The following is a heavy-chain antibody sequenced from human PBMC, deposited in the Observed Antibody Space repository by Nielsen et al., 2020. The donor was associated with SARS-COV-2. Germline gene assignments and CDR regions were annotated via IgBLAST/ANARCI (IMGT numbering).Heavy chain of an antibody. CDR3: ARDLRRVATITNIPPAY. V-gene: IGHV1-46*01. Sequence: ASVKVSCKASGYTFTSYYMHWVRQAPGQGLEWMGIINPSGGSTSYAQKFQGRVTMTRDTSTSTVYMELSSLRSEDTAVYYCARDLRRVATITNIPPAYWGQGTLVTVSS. CDR1: GYTFTSYY. CDR2: INPSGGST. J-gene: IGHJ4*02. D-gene: IGHD5-24*01.